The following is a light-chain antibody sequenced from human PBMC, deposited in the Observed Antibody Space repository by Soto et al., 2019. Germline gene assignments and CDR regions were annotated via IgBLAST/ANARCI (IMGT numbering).Light chain of an antibody. J-gene: IGLJ1*01. Sequence: QSVLTQPPSVSGAPGQRVTIFCTGSSSNIGAGYDVHWYQQLPGTAPKLLIYGNSNRPSGVPDRFSGSKSGTSASLAITGLQAEDEADYYCQSYDSSLSGQGNVFGTGTKLTVL. CDR2: GNS. CDR3: QSYDSSLSGQGNV. V-gene: IGLV1-40*01. CDR1: SSNIGAGYD.